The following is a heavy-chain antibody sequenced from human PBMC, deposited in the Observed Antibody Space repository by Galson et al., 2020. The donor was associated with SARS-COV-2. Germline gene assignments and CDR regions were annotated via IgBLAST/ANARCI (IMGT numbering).Heavy chain of an antibody. CDR3: ARARCSSTSCYNYYGMDV. CDR1: GGSISSGGYY. J-gene: IGHJ6*02. V-gene: IGHV4-31*03. D-gene: IGHD2-2*01. CDR2: IYYSGST. Sequence: SQTLSLTCTVSGGSISSGGYYWSWIRQHPGKGLEWIGYIYYSGSTYYNPSLKSRLTISVDTSKNQFSLKLSSVTAADTAVYYCARARCSSTSCYNYYGMDVRGQGTTVTVSS.